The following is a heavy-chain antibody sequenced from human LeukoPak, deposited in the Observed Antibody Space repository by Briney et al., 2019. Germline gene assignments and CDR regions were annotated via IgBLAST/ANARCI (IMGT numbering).Heavy chain of an antibody. D-gene: IGHD3-22*01. CDR2: INPNSGGT. J-gene: IGHJ4*02. V-gene: IGHV1-2*02. CDR1: GYTFTGYY. Sequence: ASVKVSCKASGYTFTGYYMHWERQAPGQGLEWMGWINPNSGGTNYAQKFQGRVTMTRDTSISTAYMELSRLRSDDTAVYYCARVPYYYDSSGYYPAGLDYWGQGTLVTVSS. CDR3: ARVPYYYDSSGYYPAGLDY.